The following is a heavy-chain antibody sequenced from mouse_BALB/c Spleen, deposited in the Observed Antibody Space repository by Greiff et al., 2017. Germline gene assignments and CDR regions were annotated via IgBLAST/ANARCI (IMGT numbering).Heavy chain of an antibody. CDR2: ISDGGSYT. V-gene: IGHV5-4*02. Sequence: DVKLVESGGGLVKPGGSLKLSCAASGFTFSDYYMYWVRQTPEKRLEWVATISDGGSYTYYPDSVKGRFTISRDNAKNNLYLQMSSLKSEDTAMYYCAGFPSMDYWGQGTSVTVSS. J-gene: IGHJ4*01. CDR1: GFTFSDYY. CDR3: AGFPSMDY.